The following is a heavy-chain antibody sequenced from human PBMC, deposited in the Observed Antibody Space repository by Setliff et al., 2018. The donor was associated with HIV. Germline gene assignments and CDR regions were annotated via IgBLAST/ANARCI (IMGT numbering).Heavy chain of an antibody. J-gene: IGHJ3*02. V-gene: IGHV4-4*07. Sequence: KPSETLSLTCTVSGGSINSYYWSWIRQPAGKGLEWIGRIYHGGTTYYNPSLRSRVTISEDTSKNQFSLTLTSVTAADTAVYYCVRDPPLITYGPDHPFDIWGQGTMVTVSS. CDR1: GGSINSYY. CDR3: VRDPPLITYGPDHPFDI. D-gene: IGHD3-10*01. CDR2: IYHGGTT.